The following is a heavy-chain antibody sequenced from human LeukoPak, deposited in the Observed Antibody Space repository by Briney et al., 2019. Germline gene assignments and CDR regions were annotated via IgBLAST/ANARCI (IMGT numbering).Heavy chain of an antibody. V-gene: IGHV4-34*01. CDR2: INHSGIT. CDR3: SRGLSDVY. J-gene: IGHJ4*02. Sequence: PSETLSLTCGVYGGSFSGYYWTWIRQPPGKGLEWIGEINHSGITNYNPSLKSRVTISIDTSKSQFSLKLNSVTAADTAVYYCSRGLSDVYWGQGTLVTVPS. CDR1: GGSFSGYY.